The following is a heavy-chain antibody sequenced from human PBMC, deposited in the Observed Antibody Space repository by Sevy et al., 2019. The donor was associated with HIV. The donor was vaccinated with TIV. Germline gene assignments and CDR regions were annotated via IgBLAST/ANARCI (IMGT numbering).Heavy chain of an antibody. CDR2: ISGGETTT. Sequence: GGSLRLSCAASGFNLTDYYINWIRQATGKGLEWISYISGGETTTYYSDSLKGRFTVSGDNAKNSVFLQMISLRAGDTAVYYCAAISGYCRDGTCYAGTSIDQWGEGSLVTVSS. CDR1: GFNLTDYY. V-gene: IGHV3-11*01. D-gene: IGHD2-15*01. CDR3: AAISGYCRDGTCYAGTSIDQ. J-gene: IGHJ4*02.